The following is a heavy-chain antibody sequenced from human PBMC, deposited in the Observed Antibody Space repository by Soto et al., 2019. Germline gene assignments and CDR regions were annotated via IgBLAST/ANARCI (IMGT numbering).Heavy chain of an antibody. CDR2: IYYSGST. D-gene: IGHD2-2*01. J-gene: IGHJ6*02. CDR3: ARDQISRDYYYYGMDV. V-gene: IGHV4-39*02. Sequence: SETLSLTCTVSGGFIRSSRDYWGWIRQPPGKGLEWIGSIYYSGSTYYNPSLKSRVTISVDTSKNQFSLKLSSVTAADTAVYYCARDQISRDYYYYGMDVWGQGTTVTVSS. CDR1: GGFIRSSRDY.